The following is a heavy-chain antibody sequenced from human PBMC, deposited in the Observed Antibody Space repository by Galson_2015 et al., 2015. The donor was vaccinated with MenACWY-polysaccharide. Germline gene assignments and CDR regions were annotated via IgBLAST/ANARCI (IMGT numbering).Heavy chain of an antibody. V-gene: IGHV3-74*01. CDR3: ARDPHCGAGCSIHDAFDV. CDR2: INTDGSST. D-gene: IGHD2-21*02. J-gene: IGHJ3*01. Sequence: SLRLSCAASGFTFRSYWMHWVRHAPGEGLVWVSRINTDGSSTSYADSVKGRFTVSRDNAKNTVYLQMNSLRAEDTAVYYCARDPHCGAGCSIHDAFDVWGQGTKVTVSS. CDR1: GFTFRSYW.